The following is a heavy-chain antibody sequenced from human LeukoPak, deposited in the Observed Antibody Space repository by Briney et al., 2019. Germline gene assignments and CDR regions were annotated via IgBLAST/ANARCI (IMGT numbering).Heavy chain of an antibody. CDR3: ARTSGYDFGTDFDY. Sequence: ASVKVSCKASGYPFTGYYLHWVRQAPGQGLEWMGWINPDSGGTDYEQKFQGRVTMTRDTSISTAYMELSRLRSDDTAVYYCARTSGYDFGTDFDYWGQGTLVTASS. V-gene: IGHV1-2*02. J-gene: IGHJ4*02. CDR2: INPDSGGT. CDR1: GYPFTGYY. D-gene: IGHD5-12*01.